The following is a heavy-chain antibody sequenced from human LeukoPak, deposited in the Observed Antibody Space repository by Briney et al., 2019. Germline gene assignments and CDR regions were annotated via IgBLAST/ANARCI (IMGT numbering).Heavy chain of an antibody. D-gene: IGHD2-15*01. V-gene: IGHV3-30*02. CDR3: AKDARRVRDIGVVFGRGRGYMDV. CDR2: IRYDGSIK. J-gene: IGHJ6*03. Sequence: GRSLRLSCAASGFTFRSYGMHWVRQVPGKGLEWVAFIRYDGSIKYYADSVKGRFTISRDNSKNTLYLQMNSLRGEDTAVYYCAKDARRVRDIGVVFGRGRGYMDVWGKGTTATISS. CDR1: GFTFRSYG.